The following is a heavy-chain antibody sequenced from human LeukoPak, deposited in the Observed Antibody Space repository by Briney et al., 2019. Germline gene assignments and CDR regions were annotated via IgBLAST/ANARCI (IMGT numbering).Heavy chain of an antibody. CDR3: ARGGKWLQIDY. V-gene: IGHV4-59*01. D-gene: IGHD5-24*01. J-gene: IGHJ4*02. CDR2: IYYSGTT. Sequence: SETLSLTCTVSGGSISSDYWSWIRQPPGKGLEWIGYIYYSGTTNYNPSLKSRVTISVDTYKNQFSLKLTSVTAADTAVYFCARGGKWLQIDYWGQGTLVTVSS. CDR1: GGSISSDY.